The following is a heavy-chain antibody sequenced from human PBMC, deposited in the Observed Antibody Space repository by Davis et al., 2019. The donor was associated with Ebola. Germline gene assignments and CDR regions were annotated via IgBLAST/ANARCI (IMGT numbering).Heavy chain of an antibody. CDR2: IWYDGSNK. V-gene: IGHV3-30*02. Sequence: GESLKISCAASGFTFSSYGMHWVRQAPGKGLEWVAVIWYDGSNKYYADSVKGRFTISRDNSKNTLYLQMGSLRAEDMAVHYCAMDYGMDVWGQGTTVTVSS. CDR1: GFTFSSYG. J-gene: IGHJ6*02. CDR3: AMDYGMDV.